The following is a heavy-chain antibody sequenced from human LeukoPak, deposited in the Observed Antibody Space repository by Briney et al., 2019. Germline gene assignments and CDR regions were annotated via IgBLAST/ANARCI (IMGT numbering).Heavy chain of an antibody. CDR1: GGSISSYY. V-gene: IGHV4-59*01. Sequence: TSETLSLTCTVSGGSISSYYWSWIRQPPGKGLKWIGYIYYSGSTNYNPSLKSRVTISVDTSKNQFSLKLSSVTAADTAVYYCARDRGRGSYYRDAFDIWGQGTMVTVSS. D-gene: IGHD1-26*01. CDR2: IYYSGST. J-gene: IGHJ3*02. CDR3: ARDRGRGSYYRDAFDI.